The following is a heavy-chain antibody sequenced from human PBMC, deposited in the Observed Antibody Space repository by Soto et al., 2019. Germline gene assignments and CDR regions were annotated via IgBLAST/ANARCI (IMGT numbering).Heavy chain of an antibody. CDR3: AKDFGSPSMAPLYYYYYGMDV. CDR1: GFTFSSYG. V-gene: IGHV3-30*18. CDR2: ISYDGSNK. D-gene: IGHD3-10*01. Sequence: PGGSLRLSCAASGFTFSSYGMHWVRQAPGKGLEWVAVISYDGSNKYYADSVKGRFTISRDNSKNTLYLQMNSLRAEDTAVYYCAKDFGSPSMAPLYYYYYGMDVWGQGTTVTVSS. J-gene: IGHJ6*02.